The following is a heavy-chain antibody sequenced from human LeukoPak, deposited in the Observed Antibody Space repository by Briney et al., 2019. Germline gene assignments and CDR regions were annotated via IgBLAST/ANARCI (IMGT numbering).Heavy chain of an antibody. CDR3: ARDGSRTIFGVATPYYYGMDV. CDR2: INHSGST. V-gene: IGHV4-34*01. Sequence: SETLSLTCAVYGGSFSGYYWSWIRQPPGKGLEWIGEINHSGSTNYNPSLKSRVTISVDTSKNQFSLKLSSVTAADTAVYYCARDGSRTIFGVATPYYYGMDVWGQGTTVTVSS. D-gene: IGHD3-3*01. CDR1: GGSFSGYY. J-gene: IGHJ6*02.